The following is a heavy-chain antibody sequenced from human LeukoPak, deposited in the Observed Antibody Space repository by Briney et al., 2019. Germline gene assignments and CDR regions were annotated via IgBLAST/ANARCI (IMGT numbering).Heavy chain of an antibody. Sequence: GGSLRLSCAASGFTFSSYSMNWVRQAPGKGLEWVSSISSSSSYIYYADSVKGRFTISRDNAKNSLFLQMNSLRAEDTAIYYCARDESRVRGIIRDAFNIWSQGTMVTVSS. J-gene: IGHJ3*02. CDR3: ARDESRVRGIIRDAFNI. CDR2: ISSSSSYI. D-gene: IGHD3-10*01. V-gene: IGHV3-21*01. CDR1: GFTFSSYS.